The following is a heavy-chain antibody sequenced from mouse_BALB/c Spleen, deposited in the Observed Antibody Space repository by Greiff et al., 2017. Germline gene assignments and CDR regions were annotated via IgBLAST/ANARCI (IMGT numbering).Heavy chain of an antibody. J-gene: IGHJ1*01. CDR2: INPYNDGT. D-gene: IGHD1-1*01. CDR1: GYTFTSYY. V-gene: IGHV1-14*01. CDR3: AGFSTTVGEYMDV. Sequence: VQLQQPGAELVKPGASVKLSCKASGYTFTSYYMHWVKQMPGQGLEWIGYINPYNDGTKFNEKFKGKATLTLDKSSSTAYMKLSSLTSEDSAVYYSAGFSTTVGEYMDVWGEGTTVTVSS.